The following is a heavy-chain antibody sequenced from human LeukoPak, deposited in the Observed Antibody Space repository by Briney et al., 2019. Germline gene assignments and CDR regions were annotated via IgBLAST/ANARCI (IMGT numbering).Heavy chain of an antibody. J-gene: IGHJ4*02. CDR2: ISVSSTYI. V-gene: IGHV3-21*04. CDR1: GFTFSSYS. D-gene: IGHD2-15*01. Sequence: GGSLRLSCAASGFTFSSYSMNWVRQAPGRGLEWVSSISVSSTYIHYADSIKGRFTISRDNAKNSLYLQMNSLRAEDTAVYYCAKRYCSGGSCYYYWGQGTLVTVSS. CDR3: AKRYCSGGSCYYY.